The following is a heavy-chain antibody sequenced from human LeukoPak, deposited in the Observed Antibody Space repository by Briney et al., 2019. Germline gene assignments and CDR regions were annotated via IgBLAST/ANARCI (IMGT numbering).Heavy chain of an antibody. V-gene: IGHV4-39*01. CDR2: IYYSGST. D-gene: IGHD4-11*01. J-gene: IGHJ3*02. CDR3: ARQRGNYGALDI. Sequence: VRQPPGKGLEWIGSIYYSGSTYYNPSLKSRVTISVDTSKNQFSLKLSSVTAADTAVYYCARQRGNYGALDIWGQGTMVTVSS.